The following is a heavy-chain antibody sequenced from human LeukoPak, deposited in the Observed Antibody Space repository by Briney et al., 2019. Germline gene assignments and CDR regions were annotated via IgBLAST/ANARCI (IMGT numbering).Heavy chain of an antibody. CDR1: GLTFSGYW. V-gene: IGHV3-7*01. D-gene: IGHD2-21*02. Sequence: GGSLRLSRAASGLTFSGYWMQWVRQAPGKGLQWVANINYGGSDRYYVDSVKGRFTISRDNAKNSLYLQMNSLTVEDTAVYYCTRGDPDYWGQGTLVTVSS. J-gene: IGHJ4*02. CDR2: INYGGSDR. CDR3: TRGDPDY.